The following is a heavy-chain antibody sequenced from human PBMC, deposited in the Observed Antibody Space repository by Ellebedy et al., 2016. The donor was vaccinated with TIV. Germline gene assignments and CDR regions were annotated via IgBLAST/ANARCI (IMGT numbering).Heavy chain of an antibody. CDR3: AKDQVGGDGRWVFDI. D-gene: IGHD3-16*01. CDR2: IYGTGRST. Sequence: GESLKISCAASGFTFSSHWMHWVRQAPGKGLEWVSGIYGTGRSTFYSDSVKGRFTISRDNSKNTLYLQMNSLRAEDTAIYYCAKDQVGGDGRWVFDIWGQGTMVTVSS. J-gene: IGHJ3*02. CDR1: GFTFSSHW. V-gene: IGHV3-23*01.